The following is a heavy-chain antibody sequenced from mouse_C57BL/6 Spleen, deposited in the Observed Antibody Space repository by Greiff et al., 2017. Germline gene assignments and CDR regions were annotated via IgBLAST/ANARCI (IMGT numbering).Heavy chain of an antibody. CDR2: IDPENGDT. D-gene: IGHD1-1*01. Sequence: EVQLQQSGAELVRPGASVKLSCTASGFNIKDDYMHWVKQRPEQGLEWIGWIDPENGDTEYASKFQGKATITADTSSNTAYLQLSSLTSEDTAVYYCTTTGDFTTVVGPFAYWGQGTLVTVSA. CDR3: TTTGDFTTVVGPFAY. J-gene: IGHJ3*01. CDR1: GFNIKDDY. V-gene: IGHV14-4*01.